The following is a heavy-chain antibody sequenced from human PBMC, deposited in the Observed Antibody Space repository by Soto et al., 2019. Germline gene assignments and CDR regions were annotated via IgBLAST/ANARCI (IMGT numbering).Heavy chain of an antibody. CDR2: IIPILGIA. CDR3: ARDPGYYGSGTFDY. V-gene: IGHV1-69*04. D-gene: IGHD3-10*01. CDR1: GGTFSSYT. J-gene: IGHJ4*02. Sequence: SVKVSCKASGGTFSSYTISWVRQAPGQGLEWMGRIIPILGIANYAQKFQGRVTITADKSTSTAYMELSSLRSEDTAVYYCARDPGYYGSGTFDYWGQGTLVTVSS.